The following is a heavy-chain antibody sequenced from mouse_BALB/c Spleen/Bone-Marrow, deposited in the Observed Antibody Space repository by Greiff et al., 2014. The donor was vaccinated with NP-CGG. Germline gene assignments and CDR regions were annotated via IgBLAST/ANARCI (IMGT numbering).Heavy chain of an antibody. D-gene: IGHD1-1*01. CDR1: DFNIKDAY. V-gene: IGHV14-3*02. CDR2: IDPANVNT. J-gene: IGHJ3*01. Sequence: EVQRVESGAELVKPGASVKLSCTASDFNIKDAYMRWVKQRPEQGLEWIGRIDPANVNTKYDTKFQGKATITADTSSNTAYLLLSSLTSEDTAVYYCAVYYYGRSSFAYWGQGTLVTVSA. CDR3: AVYYYGRSSFAY.